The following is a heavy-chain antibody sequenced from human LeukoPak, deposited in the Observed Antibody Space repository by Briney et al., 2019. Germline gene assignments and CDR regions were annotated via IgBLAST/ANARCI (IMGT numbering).Heavy chain of an antibody. CDR3: ARSPLGIAPFDY. V-gene: IGHV3-72*01. J-gene: IGHJ4*02. CDR1: GFTFSDHH. D-gene: IGHD7-27*01. Sequence: GALRLSCAASGFTFSDHHMDWVRQAPGEGLEWVARIRNKANRYTTEYAASVKGRFTISRDDSENSLYLQMDSLKTEDTAVYYCARSPLGIAPFDYRGQGTLVTVSS. CDR2: IRNKANRYTT.